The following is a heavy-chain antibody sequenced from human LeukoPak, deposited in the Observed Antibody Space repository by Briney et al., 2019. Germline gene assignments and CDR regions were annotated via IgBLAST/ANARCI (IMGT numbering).Heavy chain of an antibody. CDR1: GYTFTGYY. V-gene: IGHV1-2*06. CDR3: ASAVYDSSGYYYDY. Sequence: ASVKVSCKASGYTFTGYYMHWVRQAPGQGLEWMGRINPNSGGTNYAQKFQGRVTMTRDTSISTACMELSRLRSDDTAAYYCASAVYDSSGYYYDYWGQGTLVTVSS. D-gene: IGHD3-22*01. J-gene: IGHJ4*02. CDR2: INPNSGGT.